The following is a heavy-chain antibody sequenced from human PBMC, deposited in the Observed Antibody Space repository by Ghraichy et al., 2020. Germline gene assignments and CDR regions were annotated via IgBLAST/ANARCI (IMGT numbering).Heavy chain of an antibody. CDR3: ARGELAKLDY. Sequence: SETLSLTCAVYGGSFSGYYWSWIRQPPGKGLEWIGEINHSGSTNYNPSLKSRVTISVDTSKNQFSLKLSSVTAADTAVYYCARGELAKLDYWGQGTLVTVSS. CDR2: INHSGST. J-gene: IGHJ4*02. V-gene: IGHV4-34*01. D-gene: IGHD1-1*01. CDR1: GGSFSGYY.